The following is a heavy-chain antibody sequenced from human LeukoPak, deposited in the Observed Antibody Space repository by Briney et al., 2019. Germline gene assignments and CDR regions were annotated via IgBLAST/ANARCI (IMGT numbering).Heavy chain of an antibody. CDR3: ASATMVRGVINDY. CDR2: IYYSGST. Sequence: PSETLSLTCTVSGGSISSYHWSWIRQPPGKGLEWIGYIYYSGSTNYNPSLKSRVTISVDASKNQFSLKLSSVTAADTAVYYCASATMVRGVINDYWGQGTLVTVSS. V-gene: IGHV4-59*01. D-gene: IGHD3-10*01. CDR1: GGSISSYH. J-gene: IGHJ4*02.